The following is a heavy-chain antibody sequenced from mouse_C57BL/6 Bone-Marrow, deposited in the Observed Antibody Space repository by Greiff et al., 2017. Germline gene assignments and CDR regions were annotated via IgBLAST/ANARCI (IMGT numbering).Heavy chain of an antibody. CDR3: ARRYYGSSWFAY. D-gene: IGHD1-1*01. Sequence: EVMLVESGGGLVKPGGSLKLSCAASGFTFSSYTMSWVRQTPEKRLEWVATISGGGGNTYYPDSVKGRFTIFRDNAKNTLYLQMSSLRSEDTALYYCARRYYGSSWFAYGGQGTLVTVSA. CDR1: GFTFSSYT. J-gene: IGHJ3*01. CDR2: ISGGGGNT. V-gene: IGHV5-9*01.